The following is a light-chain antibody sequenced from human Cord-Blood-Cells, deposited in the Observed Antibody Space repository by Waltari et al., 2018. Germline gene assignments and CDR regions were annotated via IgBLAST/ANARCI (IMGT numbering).Light chain of an antibody. CDR2: LGS. Sequence: DIVMTQSPLPLPVTPGEPASISCRSSQSLLHSNGYNYLDWYLQKPGQSPQLLIYLGSNRASGVHDRFSGSGSGTDFTLKISRVEAEDVGVYYCMQALQTPRTFGQGTKVEIK. CDR3: MQALQTPRT. J-gene: IGKJ1*01. V-gene: IGKV2-28*01. CDR1: QSLLHSNGYNY.